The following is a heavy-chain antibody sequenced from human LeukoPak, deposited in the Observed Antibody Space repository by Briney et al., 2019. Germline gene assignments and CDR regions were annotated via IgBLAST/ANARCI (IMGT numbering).Heavy chain of an antibody. CDR1: GYTFTSYL. J-gene: IGHJ4*02. CDR2: INPSGGST. Sequence: ASVPVSCKASGYTFTSYLMHWVRQAPGQGLEWMGIINPSGGSTTYAQKFQGRVTMTRATSTSTVYMALSSLRSEDTAVYYWARKIGYSYGSDYWGQGTLVTVSS. V-gene: IGHV1-46*01. CDR3: ARKIGYSYGSDY. D-gene: IGHD5-18*01.